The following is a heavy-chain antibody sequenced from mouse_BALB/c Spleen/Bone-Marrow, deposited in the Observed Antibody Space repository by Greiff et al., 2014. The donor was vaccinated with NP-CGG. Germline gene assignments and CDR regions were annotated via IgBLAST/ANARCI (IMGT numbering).Heavy chain of an antibody. V-gene: IGHV5-6*01. J-gene: IGHJ4*01. D-gene: IGHD1-1*01. CDR2: ISSGGSYT. CDR3: ASGNYYAMDY. Sequence: EVKLMESGGDLVKPGGSLKLSCAASGFTFSSYGMSWVRQTPDKRLEWVATISSGGSYTYYPDSVKGRFTISRDNAKNTLYLQMSSLKSGDTAMYYCASGNYYAMDYWGQGTSVTVSS. CDR1: GFTFSSYG.